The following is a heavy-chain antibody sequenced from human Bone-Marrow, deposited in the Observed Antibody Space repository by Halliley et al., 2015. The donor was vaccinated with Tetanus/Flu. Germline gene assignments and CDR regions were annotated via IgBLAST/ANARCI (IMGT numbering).Heavy chain of an antibody. V-gene: IGHV3-48*03. Sequence: SLRLSCVASGFTFSNYDMNWLRQAPGKGPEWVSSISSRGDITYYADSVEGRFTISRDNAKNSLSLQMNSLRVEDTALYYCATRGSSFWGRGAQVTVSS. D-gene: IGHD5-12*01. J-gene: IGHJ4*02. CDR2: ISSRGDIT. CDR1: GFTFSNYD. CDR3: ATRGSSF.